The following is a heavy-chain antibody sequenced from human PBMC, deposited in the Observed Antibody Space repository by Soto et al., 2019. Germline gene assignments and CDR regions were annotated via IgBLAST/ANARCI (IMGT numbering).Heavy chain of an antibody. CDR2: ISSSSSYI. D-gene: IGHD2-2*01. J-gene: IGHJ6*03. CDR3: ARDLPYCSSTSCYPDYYYYYMDV. V-gene: IGHV3-21*01. Sequence: EVQLVESGGGLVKPGGSLRLSCAASGFTFSSYSMNWVRQAPGKGLEWVSSISSSSSYIYYADSVKGRFTISRDNAKNSLYLQMNSLRAEDTAVYYFARDLPYCSSTSCYPDYYYYYMDVWGKGTTVTVSS. CDR1: GFTFSSYS.